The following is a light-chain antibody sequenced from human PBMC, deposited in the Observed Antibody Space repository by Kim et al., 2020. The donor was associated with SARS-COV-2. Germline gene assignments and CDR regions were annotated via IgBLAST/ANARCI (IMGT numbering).Light chain of an antibody. CDR3: QQYYATPYT. J-gene: IGKJ2*01. CDR2: GAS. Sequence: RATINCKSSQSVLYDSNKKNYLAWYQQRPRQPPKLLISGASTRESGVPDRFSGSGSGTDFTLTISSLQAEDVAIYYCQQYYATPYTFGQGTKLGI. V-gene: IGKV4-1*01. CDR1: QSVLYDSNKKNY.